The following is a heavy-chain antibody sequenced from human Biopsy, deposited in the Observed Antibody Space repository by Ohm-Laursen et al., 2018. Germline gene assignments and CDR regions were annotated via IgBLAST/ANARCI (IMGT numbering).Heavy chain of an antibody. CDR3: AKVPREGLSYYYSMDV. CDR1: GFASGRYW. CDR2: IREDGIEK. Sequence: SLRLSCSASGFASGRYWMNWVRQAPGKGLEWLANIREDGIEKFYVGSVKGRFTISRDNSNNTLYLQMNSLRDDDTAVYYCAKVPREGLSYYYSMDVWGQGTTVTVSS. J-gene: IGHJ6*02. V-gene: IGHV3-7*03. D-gene: IGHD4/OR15-4a*01.